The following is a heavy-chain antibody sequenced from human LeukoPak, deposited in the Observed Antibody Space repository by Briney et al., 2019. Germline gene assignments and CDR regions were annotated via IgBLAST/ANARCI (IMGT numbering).Heavy chain of an antibody. V-gene: IGHV1-18*01. CDR2: ITAYNGNT. CDR3: ARGVSNRWADF. Sequence: CMRSITAYNGNTNYSHKFQGIFTMTTDTYTRTVYMELRGLKSNDTAVYYCARGVSNRWADFWGQGTLVTVSS. D-gene: IGHD2/OR15-2a*01. J-gene: IGHJ4*02.